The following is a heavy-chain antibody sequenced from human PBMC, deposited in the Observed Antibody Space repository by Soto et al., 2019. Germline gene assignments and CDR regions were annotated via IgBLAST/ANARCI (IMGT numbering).Heavy chain of an antibody. V-gene: IGHV3-33*01. CDR3: ARSLYYYDSSGWAYYGMDV. CDR2: IWYDGSNK. D-gene: IGHD3-22*01. Sequence: GSLRLSCAASGFTFSSYRMHWVRQAPGKGLEWVAVIWYDGSNKYYADSLKGRFTISRDNSKNTLYLQMNSLRAEDTAVYYCARSLYYYDSSGWAYYGMDVWGQGTTVTVSS. CDR1: GFTFSSYR. J-gene: IGHJ6*02.